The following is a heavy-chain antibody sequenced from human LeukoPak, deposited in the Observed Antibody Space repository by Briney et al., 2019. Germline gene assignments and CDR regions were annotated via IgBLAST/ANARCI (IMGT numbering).Heavy chain of an antibody. D-gene: IGHD6-19*01. CDR3: ARDLIKYTSGWFGY. Sequence: ASVKVSCKASGYTFTGYNIHWVRQAPGQGLEWMGWINPNSGGANYAQKFQGRVTMTRDTSISTAYMELRRLTSDDTAVYSCARDLIKYTSGWFGYWGQGTLVTVSS. V-gene: IGHV1-2*02. CDR1: GYTFTGYN. J-gene: IGHJ5*01. CDR2: INPNSGGA.